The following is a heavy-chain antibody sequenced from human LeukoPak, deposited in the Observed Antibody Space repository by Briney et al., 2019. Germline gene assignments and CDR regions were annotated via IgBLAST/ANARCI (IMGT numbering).Heavy chain of an antibody. D-gene: IGHD5-18*01. CDR1: GGTFSSYA. Sequence: ASVTVSCKASGGTFSSYAISWVRQAPGQGLEWMGGIIPIFGTANYAQKFQGRVTITADESTSTAYMELSSLRSEDTAVYYCARSTNSYGLYYFDYWGQGTLVTVSS. CDR3: ARSTNSYGLYYFDY. CDR2: IIPIFGTA. J-gene: IGHJ4*02. V-gene: IGHV1-69*13.